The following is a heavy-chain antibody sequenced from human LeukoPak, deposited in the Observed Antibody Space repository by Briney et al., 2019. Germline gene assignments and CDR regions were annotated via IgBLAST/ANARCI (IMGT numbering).Heavy chain of an antibody. J-gene: IGHJ5*02. Sequence: SQTLSLTCTVSGGSISSGDYYWSWIRQPPGKGLEWIGYIYYSGSTYYNPSLKSRVTISVDTSKNQFSLKLCSVTAADTAVYYCARGGDRPDKNNWFDPWGQGTLVTVSS. V-gene: IGHV4-30-4*01. CDR1: GGSISSGDYY. CDR3: ARGGDRPDKNNWFDP. D-gene: IGHD4-17*01. CDR2: IYYSGST.